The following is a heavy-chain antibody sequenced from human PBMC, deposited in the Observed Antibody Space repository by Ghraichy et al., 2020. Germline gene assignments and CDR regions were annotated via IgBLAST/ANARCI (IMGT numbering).Heavy chain of an antibody. Sequence: GGSLRLSCAASGFTFSSYGMHWVRQAPGKGLEWVAVIWYDGSNKYYADSVKGRFTISRDNSKNTLYLQMNSLRAEDTAVYYCARDLASAPGYFDLWGRGTLVTVSS. CDR1: GFTFSSYG. D-gene: IGHD3-16*01. J-gene: IGHJ2*01. V-gene: IGHV3-33*01. CDR2: IWYDGSNK. CDR3: ARDLASAPGYFDL.